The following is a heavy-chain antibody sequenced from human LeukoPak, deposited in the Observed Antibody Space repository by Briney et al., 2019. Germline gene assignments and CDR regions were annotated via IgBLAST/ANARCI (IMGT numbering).Heavy chain of an antibody. J-gene: IGHJ6*02. D-gene: IGHD2-2*01. CDR2: INHSGST. V-gene: IGHV4-34*01. CDR3: ASLIVVVPAAKIYGMDV. Sequence: PSETLSLTCTVSGGSISSYYWSWIRQPPGKGLEWTGEINHSGSTNYNPSLKSRVTISVDTPKNQFSLKLSSVTAADTAVYYCASLIVVVPAAKIYGMDVWAKGPRSPSP. CDR1: GGSISSYY.